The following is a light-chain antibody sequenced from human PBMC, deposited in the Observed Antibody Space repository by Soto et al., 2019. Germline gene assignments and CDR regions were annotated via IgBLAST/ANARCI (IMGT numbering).Light chain of an antibody. CDR3: ATWDDSLNVVV. CDR1: SSNIGRNT. Sequence: QPVLTQPPSASGTPGQRVTISCSGSSSNIGRNTVNWYRHLPGTAPKLLIFSYNQRPSGVPDRVSGSKSGSSASLAISGLQSEDEADYYCATWDDSLNVVVFGGGTQLTVL. J-gene: IGLJ2*01. CDR2: SYN. V-gene: IGLV1-44*01.